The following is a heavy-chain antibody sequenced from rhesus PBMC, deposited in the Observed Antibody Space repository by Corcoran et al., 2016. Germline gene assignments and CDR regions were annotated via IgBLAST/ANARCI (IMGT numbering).Heavy chain of an antibody. CDR3: ACRIGMNYGLHS. J-gene: IGHJ6*01. Sequence: QVQLQESGPGLVKPSETLSLACAVSGGSINSGTYYWSWIRPPPGKALEWIGFITYNGYTDYNPSLKSRVTISGDTSKNQFSLNLNSVTAADTAVYYCACRIGMNYGLHSWGQGVVVTVSS. CDR1: GGSINSGTYY. CDR2: ITYNGYT. D-gene: IGHD3-9*01. V-gene: IGHV4-122*02.